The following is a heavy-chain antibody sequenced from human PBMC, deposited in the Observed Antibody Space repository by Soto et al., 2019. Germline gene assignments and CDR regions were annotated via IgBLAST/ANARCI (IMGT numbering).Heavy chain of an antibody. CDR3: TTDTFGLRDT. V-gene: IGHV3-74*01. J-gene: IGHJ5*02. Sequence: VCSLILSCAASVFPFSHYWMHWVRQTPGKGLVWVSRINPAGTITNYADSVEGRFTISRDNADSALFLQMNSLSAEDTAIYYCTTDTFGLRDTCGQGTLVTVSS. D-gene: IGHD3-16*01. CDR1: VFPFSHYW. CDR2: INPAGTIT.